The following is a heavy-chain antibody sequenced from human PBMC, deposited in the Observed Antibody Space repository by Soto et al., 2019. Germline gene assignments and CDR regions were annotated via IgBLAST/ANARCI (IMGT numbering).Heavy chain of an antibody. CDR3: ATAVPFDY. CDR1: GFTFSSYW. D-gene: IGHD2-2*01. J-gene: IGHJ4*02. Sequence: EVQLVESGGGLVQPGGSLRLSCAASGFTFSSYWMHWVRQAPGKGLVWVSRINSDGSSTYYANSVKGRFTISRDNAKNTLYLEMNSLRAEDTAVYYCATAVPFDYWGQGTLVTVCS. V-gene: IGHV3-74*01. CDR2: INSDGSST.